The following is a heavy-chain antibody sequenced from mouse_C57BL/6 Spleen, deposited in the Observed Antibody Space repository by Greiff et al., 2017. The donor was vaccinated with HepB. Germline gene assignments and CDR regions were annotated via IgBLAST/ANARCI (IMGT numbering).Heavy chain of an antibody. CDR3: ARSPTYGSGPDWYFDV. Sequence: EVKLMESGPGLVKPSQSLSLTCSVTGYSITSGYYWNWIRQFPGNKLEWMGYISYDGSNNYNPSLKNRISITRDTSKNQFFLKLNSVTTEDTATYYCARSPTYGSGPDWYFDVWGTGTTVTVSS. D-gene: IGHD1-1*01. CDR2: ISYDGSN. CDR1: GYSITSGYY. V-gene: IGHV3-6*01. J-gene: IGHJ1*03.